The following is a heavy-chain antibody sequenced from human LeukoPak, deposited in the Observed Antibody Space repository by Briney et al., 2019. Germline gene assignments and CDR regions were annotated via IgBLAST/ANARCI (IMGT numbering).Heavy chain of an antibody. J-gene: IGHJ4*02. CDR2: IWYDGSNK. V-gene: IGHV3-33*01. D-gene: IGHD3-22*01. CDR3: ARDYYYDSSGYWDYYFDC. Sequence: GGSLRVSCAASGFTFSRFGMHWVRQAPGKGLEWVAVIWYDGSNKYYADSVKGRFTISRDNSKNTLYLEMNSLRAEDTAVYYCARDYYYDSSGYWDYYFDCWGQGTLVSVSS. CDR1: GFTFSRFG.